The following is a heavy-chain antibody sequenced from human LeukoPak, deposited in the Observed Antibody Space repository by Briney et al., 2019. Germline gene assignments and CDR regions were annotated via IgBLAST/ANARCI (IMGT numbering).Heavy chain of an antibody. Sequence: VKVSCKASGYTFTSYGISWVRQAPGQGLEWMGRIIPILGTANYAQKFQGRVTITADKSTSTAYMELSSLRSEDTAVYYCARDSNDYGGNSDRWFDPWGQGTLVTVSS. CDR1: GYTFTSYG. V-gene: IGHV1-69*04. J-gene: IGHJ5*02. CDR2: IIPILGTA. D-gene: IGHD4-23*01. CDR3: ARDSNDYGGNSDRWFDP.